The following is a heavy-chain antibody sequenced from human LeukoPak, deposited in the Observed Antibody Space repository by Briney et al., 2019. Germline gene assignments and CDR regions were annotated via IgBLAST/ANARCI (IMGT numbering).Heavy chain of an antibody. CDR1: GFIFSRHA. J-gene: IGHJ4*02. CDR3: ARANGLRYEPSTFDY. D-gene: IGHD2-2*01. V-gene: IGHV3-30*09. Sequence: GGSLRLSCAASGFIFSRHAMHWVRQAPGKGLEWVAVISYDGSNKYSTASVKGRSAVSRDNSRNTLSLQMNSLRPEDTAVYYCARANGLRYEPSTFDYWGQGTLVTVSS. CDR2: ISYDGSNK.